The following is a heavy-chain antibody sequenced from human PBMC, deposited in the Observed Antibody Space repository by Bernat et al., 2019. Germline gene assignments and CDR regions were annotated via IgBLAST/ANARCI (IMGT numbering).Heavy chain of an antibody. CDR3: AKGGHYDILTGYYIDY. CDR1: GFTFSSYA. V-gene: IGHV3-23*01. D-gene: IGHD3-9*01. J-gene: IGHJ4*02. Sequence: EVQLLESGGGLVQPGGSLRLSCAASGFTFSSYAMSWVRQAPGKGLEWVSAISGSGGITYYADSVKGRFTISRDNSKNTLYLQMNSLRAEDTAVYYCAKGGHYDILTGYYIDYWGQGTLVTVSS. CDR2: ISGSGGIT.